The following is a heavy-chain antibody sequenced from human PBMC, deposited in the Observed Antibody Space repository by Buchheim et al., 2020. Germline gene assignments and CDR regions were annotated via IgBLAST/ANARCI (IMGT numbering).Heavy chain of an antibody. V-gene: IGHV3-23*01. CDR3: AKDREGETEALQFLEWLIEYFQY. Sequence: EVQLLESGGGLVKPGGSLRLSCAASGFKFTNYAMSWVRQAPGKGLEWVATIRGSGTTTDYADSVRGRFTISRDNSNKTLFLQMDSLRAEDTAVYYCAKDREGETEALQFLEWLIEYFQYWGQGTL. CDR2: IRGSGTTT. J-gene: IGHJ1*01. CDR1: GFKFTNYA. D-gene: IGHD3-3*01.